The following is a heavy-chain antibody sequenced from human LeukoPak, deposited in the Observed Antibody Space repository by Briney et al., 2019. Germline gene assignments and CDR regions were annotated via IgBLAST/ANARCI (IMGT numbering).Heavy chain of an antibody. D-gene: IGHD3-22*01. CDR1: GFPLSKYW. J-gene: IGHJ2*01. CDR2: IKREGSEM. V-gene: IGHV3-7*01. Sequence: GGSLRLSCAAAGFPLSKYWMIGDPQAPGKGLEGLANIKREGSEMYYVDSVKGQFTISRDNGKNSLYLQINSLRADDTAVYDCARDQGSMRVVRTTIGYFDLGGRDTLVTVSS. CDR3: ARDQGSMRVVRTTIGYFDL.